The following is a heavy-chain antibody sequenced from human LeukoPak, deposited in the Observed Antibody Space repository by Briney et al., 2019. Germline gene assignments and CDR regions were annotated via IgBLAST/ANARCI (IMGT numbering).Heavy chain of an antibody. J-gene: IGHJ4*02. CDR1: GFTFNWLG. CDR2: ISKNGGNT. D-gene: IGHD2-21*02. CDR3: VKDLSDRDVDY. Sequence: PGGSLRLSCLGSGFTFNWLGMNWVRQAPGRGLEYVSAISKNGGNTYYVDSVKGRFTISRDNSKNTLYLQMNSLRVEDTAVYFCVKDLSDRDVDYWGQGTLVTVSS. V-gene: IGHV3-64D*06.